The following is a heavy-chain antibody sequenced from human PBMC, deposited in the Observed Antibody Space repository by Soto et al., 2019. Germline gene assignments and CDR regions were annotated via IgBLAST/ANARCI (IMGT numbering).Heavy chain of an antibody. J-gene: IGHJ5*02. V-gene: IGHV1-18*01. CDR2: ISCHNANT. D-gene: IGHD6-19*01. Sequence: QVHLEQSGGEVRKPGASVKVSCKASGYSFTDYGITWVRQAPGKGPEWMGWISCHNANTSHAQKFQDRVTLSTETSKKTAYLEWRSLRSDGTAVYYCTRGPRYNSGWYRDGFDPWGQGTLVTVSS. CDR1: GYSFTDYG. CDR3: TRGPRYNSGWYRDGFDP.